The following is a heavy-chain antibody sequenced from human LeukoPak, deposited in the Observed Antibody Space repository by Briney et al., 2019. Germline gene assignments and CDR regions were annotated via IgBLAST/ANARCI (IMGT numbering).Heavy chain of an antibody. CDR3: ARKASLDSSGWYYYYYYGMDV. J-gene: IGHJ6*02. V-gene: IGHV4-39*01. Sequence: SETLSLTCTVSGGSISSYYWGWIRQPPGKGLEWIGGFYYSGCTYYNPSLKSRVTISVDTSKNQFSLKLSSVTAADTAVYYCARKASLDSSGWYYYYYYGMDVWGQGTTVTVSS. CDR1: GGSISSYY. D-gene: IGHD6-19*01. CDR2: FYYSGCT.